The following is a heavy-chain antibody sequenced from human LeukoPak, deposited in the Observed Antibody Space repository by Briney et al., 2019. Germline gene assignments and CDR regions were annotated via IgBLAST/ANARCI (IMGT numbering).Heavy chain of an antibody. Sequence: GGSLRLSCAASGFTVSSNYMSWVRQAPEKGLEWVSVIYSGGSTYYADSVKGRFTISRDNSKNTLYLQMNSLRAEDTAVYYCAREFGQWLDYYFDYWGQGTLVTVSS. CDR3: AREFGQWLDYYFDY. J-gene: IGHJ4*02. CDR1: GFTVSSNY. CDR2: IYSGGST. D-gene: IGHD6-19*01. V-gene: IGHV3-53*01.